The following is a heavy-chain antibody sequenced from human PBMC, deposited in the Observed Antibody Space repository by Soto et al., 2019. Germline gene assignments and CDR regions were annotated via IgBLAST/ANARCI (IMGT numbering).Heavy chain of an antibody. Sequence: QVQLVESGGGLVKPGGSLRLSCAASGFTFSDYYMSWIRQAPGKGLEWVSYISSSGSTIYYADSVKGRFTISRDNAKNSLYLQMNSLRAEDTAVYYCALGGITVYDYIWGSYRGPDYWGQGTLVTVSS. D-gene: IGHD3-16*01. CDR3: ALGGITVYDYIWGSYRGPDY. J-gene: IGHJ4*02. CDR1: GFTFSDYY. V-gene: IGHV3-11*01. CDR2: ISSSGSTI.